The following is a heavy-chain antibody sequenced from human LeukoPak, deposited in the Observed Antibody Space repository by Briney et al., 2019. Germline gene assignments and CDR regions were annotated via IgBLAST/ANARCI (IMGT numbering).Heavy chain of an antibody. D-gene: IGHD3-16*01. J-gene: IGHJ4*01. CDR1: GFTFSSYE. CDR3: ARAARVMITFGGQIDY. Sequence: GGSLRLSCAASGFTFSSYEMNWVRQAPGEGLEWVSYISSSGSTIYYADSVKGRFTISRHNAKNALYLQMNSLRAEDTAVYYCARAARVMITFGGQIDYWGQGTLVTVSS. CDR2: ISSSGSTI. V-gene: IGHV3-48*03.